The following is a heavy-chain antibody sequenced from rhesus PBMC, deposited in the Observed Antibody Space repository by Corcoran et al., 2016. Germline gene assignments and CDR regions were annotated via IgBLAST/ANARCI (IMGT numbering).Heavy chain of an antibody. J-gene: IGHJ4*01. V-gene: IGHV2-1*01. Sequence: QVTLKESGPALVKPTQTLTLTCPFSGFSLSTLGMGVGWIRQPSRKTLEWLAHTYWDDDKRYSTSLKSRLTISKDTSKNQVVLTRTNMDPVDTATYYCARRLYTSGWSYFDYWGQGVLVTVSS. D-gene: IGHD6S26*01. CDR2: TYWDDDK. CDR1: GFSLSTLGMG. CDR3: ARRLYTSGWSYFDY.